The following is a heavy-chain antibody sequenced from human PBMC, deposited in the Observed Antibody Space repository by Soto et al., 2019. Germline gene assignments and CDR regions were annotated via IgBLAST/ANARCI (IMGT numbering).Heavy chain of an antibody. V-gene: IGHV3-30*18. CDR3: ANLVFRYSYGYAHAFDI. Sequence: GGSLRLSCAASGFTFSSYGMHWVRQAPGKGLEWVAVISYDGSNKYYADSVKGRFTISRDNSKNTLYLQMNSLRAEDTAVYYCANLVFRYSYGYAHAFDIWGQGTMVTVSS. CDR2: ISYDGSNK. CDR1: GFTFSSYG. D-gene: IGHD5-18*01. J-gene: IGHJ3*02.